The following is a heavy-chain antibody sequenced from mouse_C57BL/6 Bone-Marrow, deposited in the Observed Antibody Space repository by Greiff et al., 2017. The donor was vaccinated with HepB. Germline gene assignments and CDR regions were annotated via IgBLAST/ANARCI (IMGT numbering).Heavy chain of an antibody. CDR1: GYTFTDYN. Sequence: EVQLQQSGPELVKPGASVKIPCKASGYTFTDYNMDWVKQSHGKSLEWIGDINPNNGGTIYNQKFKGKATLTVDKSSSTAYMELRSLTSEDTEVYYCARLPLLLRPVPYAMDYWGQGTSVTVSS. D-gene: IGHD1-1*01. J-gene: IGHJ4*01. V-gene: IGHV1-18*01. CDR2: INPNNGGT. CDR3: ARLPLLLRPVPYAMDY.